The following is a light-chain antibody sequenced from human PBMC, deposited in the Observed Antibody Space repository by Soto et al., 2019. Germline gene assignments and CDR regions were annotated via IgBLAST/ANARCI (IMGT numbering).Light chain of an antibody. CDR3: QQYNNYSTWT. V-gene: IGKV1-5*01. CDR2: DAS. J-gene: IGKJ1*01. CDR1: QSISVW. Sequence: DIQMTQSPSTLSASVGDRVTITCRASQSISVWLAWYQQKPCKAPQVLIWDASSLQRGVPSRFSGSGSGTEFTLTISSLQPDDFATYSWQQYNNYSTWTFGQGTKVEIK.